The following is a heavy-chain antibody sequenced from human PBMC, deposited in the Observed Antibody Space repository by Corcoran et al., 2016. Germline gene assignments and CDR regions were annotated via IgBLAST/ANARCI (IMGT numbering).Heavy chain of an antibody. CDR3: ARGLNYEYVWGSYRLKYGMDV. CDR2: IYYRGST. V-gene: IGHV4-61*01. CDR1: GGSVSSGSYY. J-gene: IGHJ6*02. Sequence: QVQLQESGPGLVKPSETLSLTCTVSGGSVSSGSYYWSWIRQPPGKGLEWIGYIYYRGSTNYNPSLQSRVIISIDTSQNQFSLKLSSVTAADTDVYYRARGLNYEYVWGSYRLKYGMDVWGQGTTVTVSS. D-gene: IGHD3-16*02.